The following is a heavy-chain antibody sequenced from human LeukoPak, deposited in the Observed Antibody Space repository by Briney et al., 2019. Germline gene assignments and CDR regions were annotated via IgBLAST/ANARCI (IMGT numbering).Heavy chain of an antibody. CDR1: GGTFSSYA. CDR2: MIPIFGTA. Sequence: SVKVSCKASGGTFSSYAISWVRQAPGQGLEWMGGMIPIFGTANYAQKFQGRVTITADESTSTAYMELSSLRSEDTAVYYCAVGGRYCSSTSCYLLDAFDIWGQGTMVTVSS. CDR3: AVGGRYCSSTSCYLLDAFDI. V-gene: IGHV1-69*13. J-gene: IGHJ3*02. D-gene: IGHD2-2*01.